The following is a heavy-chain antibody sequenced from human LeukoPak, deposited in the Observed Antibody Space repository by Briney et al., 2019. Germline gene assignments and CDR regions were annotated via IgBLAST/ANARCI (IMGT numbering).Heavy chain of an antibody. CDR1: GFTFSSYA. J-gene: IGHJ4*02. V-gene: IGHV3-64*02. CDR2: ISSNGGST. CDR3: ARGIAAAGTYYFDY. Sequence: GGSLRLSCAASGFTFSSYAMHWVRQAPGEGLEYVSAISSNGGSTYYADSVKGRFTISRDNSKNTLYLQMGSLRAEDMAVYYCARGIAAAGTYYFDYWGQGTLVTVSS. D-gene: IGHD6-13*01.